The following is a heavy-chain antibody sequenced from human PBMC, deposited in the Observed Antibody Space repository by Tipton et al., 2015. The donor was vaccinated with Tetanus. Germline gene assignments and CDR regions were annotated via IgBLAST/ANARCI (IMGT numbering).Heavy chain of an antibody. Sequence: SLRLSCTGSGFTFGDYAMIWFRQPPGKGLEWVSFITSKAYGATPEYAASVKGRFTFSRDDSKRIAYLQMNSLKTEDTVVYYCTRMGKQRATIPFDYWGPGTLVTVSP. D-gene: IGHD1-1*01. V-gene: IGHV3-49*03. J-gene: IGHJ4*02. CDR1: GFTFGDYA. CDR2: ITSKAYGATP. CDR3: TRMGKQRATIPFDY.